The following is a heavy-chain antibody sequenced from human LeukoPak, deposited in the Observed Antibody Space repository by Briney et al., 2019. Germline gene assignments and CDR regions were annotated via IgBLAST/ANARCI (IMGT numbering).Heavy chain of an antibody. CDR3: ASVNWNYGAVVY. CDR2: IYTSGST. D-gene: IGHD1-7*01. Sequence: SETLSLTCTVSGGSISSYYWSWIRQPAGKGLEWIGRIYTSGSTNYSPSLKSRVTMSVDTSKNQFSLKLSSVTAADTAVYYCASVNWNYGAVVYWGQGTLVTVSS. CDR1: GGSISSYY. J-gene: IGHJ4*02. V-gene: IGHV4-4*07.